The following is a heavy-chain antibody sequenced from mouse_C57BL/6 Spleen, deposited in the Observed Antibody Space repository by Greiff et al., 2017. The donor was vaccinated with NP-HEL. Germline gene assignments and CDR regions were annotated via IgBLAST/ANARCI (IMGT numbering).Heavy chain of an antibody. CDR2: INTNGSYH. D-gene: IGHD4-1*01. CDR1: GYTFTSYW. J-gene: IGHJ2*01. CDR3: ARTGTNYFDY. V-gene: IGHV1-7*01. Sequence: QVQLKESGAELAKPGASVKLSCKASGYTFTSYWMHWVKQRPGRGLEWIGYINTNGSYHKLDQKLKEKATLTADKSSSTAYIQLSSLTYEDSAVYYCARTGTNYFDYWGQGTTLTVSS.